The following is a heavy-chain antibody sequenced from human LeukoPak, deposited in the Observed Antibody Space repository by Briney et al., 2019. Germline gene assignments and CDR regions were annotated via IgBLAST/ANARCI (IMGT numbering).Heavy chain of an antibody. D-gene: IGHD1-26*01. J-gene: IGHJ4*02. CDR3: ARGGSYPGC. Sequence: GGSLRLSCAASGFIVSSIYMSWVRQAPGKGLEWVAKIKQDGSEEYYVDSVKGRFTISRDNAKNSLFLQMNSLRVEDTAIYYCARGGSYPGCWGQGTLVTVSS. CDR2: IKQDGSEE. V-gene: IGHV3-7*03. CDR1: GFIVSSIY.